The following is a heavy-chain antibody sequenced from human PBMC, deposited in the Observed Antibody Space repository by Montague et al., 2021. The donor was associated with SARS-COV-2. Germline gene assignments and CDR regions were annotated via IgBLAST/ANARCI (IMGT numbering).Heavy chain of an antibody. Sequence: SETLSLTCTVSGGSIGSHYWNWIRQPPGKGLEWIGEINHSGSANYNPSLKRRVTISVDTSKNQFSLKLNSVTAADTAVYYCARLGEGVVPAPILGVGPYYSYFCMDVWGKGATVTVSS. D-gene: IGHD2-2*02. CDR1: GGSIGSHY. CDR3: ARLGEGVVPAPILGVGPYYSYFCMDV. CDR2: INHSGSA. V-gene: IGHV4-34*01. J-gene: IGHJ6*03.